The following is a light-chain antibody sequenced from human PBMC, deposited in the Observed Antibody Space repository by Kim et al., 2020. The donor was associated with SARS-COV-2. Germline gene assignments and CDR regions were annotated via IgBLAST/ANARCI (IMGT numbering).Light chain of an antibody. V-gene: IGLV6-57*03. CDR2: EDN. J-gene: IGLJ2*01. CDR1: SGVVSNND. CDR3: QSYETGAVV. Sequence: GKSYTTSCTRSSGVVSNNDVKCYQQRPARAPTPMICEDNQTPSGVPDRFSASVDSSSSTASLTISGLKTEDEADYYCQSYETGAVVFGGGTQLTVL.